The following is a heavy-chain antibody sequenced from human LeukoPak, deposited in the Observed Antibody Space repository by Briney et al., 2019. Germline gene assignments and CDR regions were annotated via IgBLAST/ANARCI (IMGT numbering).Heavy chain of an antibody. J-gene: IGHJ3*02. CDR2: IYTSGST. Sequence: PSETLSLTCAVYGGSFRGYFWSWIRQPAGKGLEWIGRIYTSGSTNYNPSLKSRVTISVDTSKNQFSLKLSSVTAADTAVYYCASDRIEVDAFDIWGQGTMVTVSS. CDR3: ASDRIEVDAFDI. D-gene: IGHD2-15*01. CDR1: GGSFRGYF. V-gene: IGHV4-59*10.